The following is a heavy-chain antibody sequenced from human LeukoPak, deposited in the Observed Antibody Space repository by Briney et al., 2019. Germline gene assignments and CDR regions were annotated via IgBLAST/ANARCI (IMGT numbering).Heavy chain of an antibody. CDR2: ISYDGSDK. Sequence: GGSLRLSCAASGFTFSRYAMDWVRQAPGKGLEWVAVISYDGSDKYYADSVKGRFTISRDNSKNTLYLQMNSLRAEDTAVYHCAKDGLGSSWAYFDYWGQGTLVTVSS. V-gene: IGHV3-30*04. D-gene: IGHD6-13*01. CDR3: AKDGLGSSWAYFDY. CDR1: GFTFSRYA. J-gene: IGHJ4*02.